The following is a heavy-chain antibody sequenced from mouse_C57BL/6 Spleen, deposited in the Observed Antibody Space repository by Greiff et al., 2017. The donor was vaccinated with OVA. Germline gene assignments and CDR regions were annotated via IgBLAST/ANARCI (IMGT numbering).Heavy chain of an antibody. CDR2: ISSGSSTI. V-gene: IGHV5-17*01. D-gene: IGHD1-1*01. CDR1: GFTFSDYG. Sequence: DVHLVESGGGLVKPGGSLKLSCAASGFTFSDYGMHWVRQAPEKGLEWVAYISSGSSTIYYADTVKGRFTISRDNAKNTLFLQMTSLRSEDTAMYYCARAITTVVAHYFDYWGQGTTLTVSS. J-gene: IGHJ2*01. CDR3: ARAITTVVAHYFDY.